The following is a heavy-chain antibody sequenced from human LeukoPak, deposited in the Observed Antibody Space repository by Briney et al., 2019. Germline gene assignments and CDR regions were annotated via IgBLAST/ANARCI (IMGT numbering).Heavy chain of an antibody. V-gene: IGHV4-34*01. D-gene: IGHD6-13*01. CDR3: ATASVIAADNPPPRIYYFDY. CDR2: INHSGST. J-gene: IGHJ4*02. Sequence: SETLSLTCAVYGGSFSGYYWSWIRQPPGKGLEWIGEINHSGSTNYNPSLKSRVTISVDTSKNQFSLKLSSVTAADTAVYYCATASVIAADNPPPRIYYFDYWGQGTLVTVSS. CDR1: GGSFSGYY.